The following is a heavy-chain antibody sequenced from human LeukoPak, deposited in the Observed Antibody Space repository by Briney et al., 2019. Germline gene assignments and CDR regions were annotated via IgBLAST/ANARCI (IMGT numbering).Heavy chain of an antibody. V-gene: IGHV1-18*01. D-gene: IGHD2-15*01. CDR2: ISAYNGNT. CDR3: ARVGSGGSCLVCGWFDP. J-gene: IGHJ5*02. Sequence: ASVKVSCKASGYTFTSYGISWVRQAPGQGLEWMGWISAYNGNTNYAQKLQGRVTMTTDTSTSTAYMELRSLRSDDTAVYYCARVGSGGSCLVCGWFDPWGQGTLVTVSS. CDR1: GYTFTSYG.